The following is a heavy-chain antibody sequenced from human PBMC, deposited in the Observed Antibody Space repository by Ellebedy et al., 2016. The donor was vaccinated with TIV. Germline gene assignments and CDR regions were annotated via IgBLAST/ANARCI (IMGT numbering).Heavy chain of an antibody. J-gene: IGHJ4*02. CDR3: ARGGDPTTFDY. CDR1: GYTFINYD. Sequence: AASVKVSCKASGYTFINYDIGWVRQAPGQGLEWMGWNNPYNGNTNYAHKFQGRVTMTTDTSTSTPYMELSTLRSDDTAVYFCARGGDPTTFDYWGQGTLVTVSS. CDR2: NNPYNGNT. V-gene: IGHV1-18*04. D-gene: IGHD2-21*02.